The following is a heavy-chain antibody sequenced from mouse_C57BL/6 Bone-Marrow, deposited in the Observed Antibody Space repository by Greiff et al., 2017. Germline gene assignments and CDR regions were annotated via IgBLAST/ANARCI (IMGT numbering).Heavy chain of an antibody. CDR3: ARNLGLLLRPYYYAMDY. CDR2: IWTGGGP. J-gene: IGHJ4*01. D-gene: IGHD1-1*01. V-gene: IGHV2-9-1*01. CDR1: GFSLTSYA. Sequence: QVQLKESGPGLVAPSQSLSITCTVSGFSLTSYAISWVRQPPGKGLEWLGVIWTGGGPNYNSALKSRLSISTDNSKSQVFLKMNSLQTDDTARYYCARNLGLLLRPYYYAMDYWGQGTSVTVSS.